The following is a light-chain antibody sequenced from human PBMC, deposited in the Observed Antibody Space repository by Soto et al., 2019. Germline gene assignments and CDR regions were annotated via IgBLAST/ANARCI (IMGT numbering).Light chain of an antibody. CDR1: QFIDRY. CDR2: DAS. Sequence: EIVLTQSPATLSLSPGERANLSCRASQFIDRYLAWYRQIPGQAPRLLIYDASNGATGIPDRFSGGGSGTDFTLTISSLEPEDFAVYYCQQRSNLPPTFGQGTRLEIK. V-gene: IGKV3-11*01. J-gene: IGKJ5*01. CDR3: QQRSNLPPT.